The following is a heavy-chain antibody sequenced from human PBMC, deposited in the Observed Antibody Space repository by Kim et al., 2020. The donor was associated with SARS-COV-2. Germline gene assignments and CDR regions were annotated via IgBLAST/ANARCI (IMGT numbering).Heavy chain of an antibody. Sequence: DSVKGRFTIPRANSKNTLDLQMNSLRAEDTAVYYCAASGSGSYYGGFDPWGQGTLVTVSS. D-gene: IGHD3-10*01. J-gene: IGHJ5*02. CDR3: AASGSGSYYGGFDP. V-gene: IGHV3-30*03.